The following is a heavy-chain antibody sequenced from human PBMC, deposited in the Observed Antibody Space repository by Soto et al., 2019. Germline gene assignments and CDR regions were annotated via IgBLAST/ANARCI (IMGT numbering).Heavy chain of an antibody. CDR3: ARRRNYYGSGSYYNAHRGYFDY. J-gene: IGHJ4*02. D-gene: IGHD3-10*01. Sequence: PSDTLSLTYSHFCYSISCSTYQRCWSRQPPGKGLEWIGSIYYSGSTYYNPSLKSRVTISVDTSKNQFSLKLSSVTAADTAVYYCARRRNYYGSGSYYNAHRGYFDYWGQG. V-gene: IGHV4-39*01. CDR2: IYYSGST. CDR1: CYSISCSTYQ.